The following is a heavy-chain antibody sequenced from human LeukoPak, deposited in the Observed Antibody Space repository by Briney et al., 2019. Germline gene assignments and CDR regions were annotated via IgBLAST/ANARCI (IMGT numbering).Heavy chain of an antibody. Sequence: SVNVSCLASGYILTKYGISWVRQAPGQGREWMGWVKLNSGGTNYAQKFQGRVTMTRTTSTSTAYMGTTTVASAETAVAYCALVLGPTSYPDYWGQGTLVTVSS. CDR1: GYILTKYG. J-gene: IGHJ4*02. D-gene: IGHD1-26*01. CDR2: VKLNSGGT. V-gene: IGHV1-2*02. CDR3: ALVLGPTSYPDY.